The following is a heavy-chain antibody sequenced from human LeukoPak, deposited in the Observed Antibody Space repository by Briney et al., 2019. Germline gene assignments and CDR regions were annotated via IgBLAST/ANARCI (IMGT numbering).Heavy chain of an antibody. J-gene: IGHJ6*02. Sequence: GESLQISCQVSGFSLISYWIGWVRQMPGRGLEWMGIIYPFNSDIRYSPSSQGQVTVSFDKSISTAYLQWSSLKASDTAIYYCARRSVDYGMDVWGQGTTVTVSS. V-gene: IGHV5-51*01. CDR1: GFSLISYW. CDR2: IYPFNSDI. CDR3: ARRSVDYGMDV.